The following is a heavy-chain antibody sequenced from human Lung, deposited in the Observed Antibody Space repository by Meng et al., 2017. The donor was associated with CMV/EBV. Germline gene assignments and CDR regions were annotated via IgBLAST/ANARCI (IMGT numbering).Heavy chain of an antibody. J-gene: IGHJ4*02. CDR2: INHSGST. V-gene: IGHV4-34*01. CDR3: ARGFLSFVRVFDY. D-gene: IGHD2/OR15-2a*01. CDR1: GGSFSGYY. Sequence: QVLLPRWCPGMFKPSRTLSLTCAVYGGSFSGYYWSWIRQPPGKGLEWIGEINHSGSTNYNPSLKSRVTISVDTSKNQFSLKLSSVTAADTAVYYCARGFLSFVRVFDYWGQGTLVTVSS.